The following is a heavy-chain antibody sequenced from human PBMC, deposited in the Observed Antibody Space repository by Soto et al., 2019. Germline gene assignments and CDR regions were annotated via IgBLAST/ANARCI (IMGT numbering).Heavy chain of an antibody. J-gene: IGHJ6*03. CDR2: IKQDGSEK. CDR1: GFTFSSYW. CDR3: ARERAYYYYYMDV. Sequence: EVQLVESGGGLVQPGGSLRLSCAASGFTFSSYWMSWVRQAPGKGREWVANIKQDGSEKYYVESVKGRFTISRDNAKNSLYLQMNSLRAEDTAVYYCARERAYYYYYMDVWGKGTTVTVSS. V-gene: IGHV3-7*01.